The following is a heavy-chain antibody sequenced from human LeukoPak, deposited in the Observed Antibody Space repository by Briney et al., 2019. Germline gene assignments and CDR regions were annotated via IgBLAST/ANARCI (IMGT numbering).Heavy chain of an antibody. CDR1: GYTFTGYY. Sequence: ASVKVSCKASGYTFTGYYIHWVRQAPGQGLEWMGWINPNSGGTKYAQKFQGRVTMTEDTSTDTAYLELSSLRSEDTAVYFCAAEKDLLLDSWGQGTPVTVSS. J-gene: IGHJ5*01. CDR3: AAEKDLLLDS. CDR2: INPNSGGT. D-gene: IGHD1-26*01. V-gene: IGHV1-2*02.